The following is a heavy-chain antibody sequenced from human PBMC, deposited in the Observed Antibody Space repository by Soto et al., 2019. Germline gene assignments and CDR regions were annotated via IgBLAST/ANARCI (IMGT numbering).Heavy chain of an antibody. CDR3: ARDRRLGKKKFDY. D-gene: IGHD7-27*01. CDR1: GGSISSGVYY. Sequence: QVQLQESGPGLVKPSQTLSLTCTVSGGSISSGVYYWSWIRQPPGKGLEWIGYIYYSGSTYYNPSLKSRVTISVDTSKNQFSLKLSSVTAADTAVYYCARDRRLGKKKFDYWGQGTLVTVSS. CDR2: IYYSGST. V-gene: IGHV4-30-4*01. J-gene: IGHJ4*02.